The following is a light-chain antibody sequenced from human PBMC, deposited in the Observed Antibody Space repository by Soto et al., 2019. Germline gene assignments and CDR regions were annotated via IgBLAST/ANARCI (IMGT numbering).Light chain of an antibody. Sequence: EIVLTQSPATLSLSPGERATLSCRASQSVSSYLAWYQQKPGQAPRLLIYEASNRATGIPARFSGSGSGIDFTLTISSLEPEDFAVYYCQQRSNWPRLTFGGGTKVEIK. V-gene: IGKV3-11*01. CDR3: QQRSNWPRLT. CDR1: QSVSSY. CDR2: EAS. J-gene: IGKJ4*01.